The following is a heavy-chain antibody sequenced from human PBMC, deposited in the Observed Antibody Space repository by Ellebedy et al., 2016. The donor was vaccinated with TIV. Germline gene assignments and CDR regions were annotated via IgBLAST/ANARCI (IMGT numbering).Heavy chain of an antibody. CDR3: VRRGGWSGAFDI. CDR1: GGSISKTSYY. D-gene: IGHD6-19*01. Sequence: MPSETLSLTCIVFGGSISKTSYYWGWIRQSPGKGLEWLGNIYNSGTTYISPSLKSRASISVDASNNQFSLKLRSVTAADTAVYYCVRRGGWSGAFDIWGQGTMITVSS. J-gene: IGHJ3*02. CDR2: IYNSGTT. V-gene: IGHV4-39*01.